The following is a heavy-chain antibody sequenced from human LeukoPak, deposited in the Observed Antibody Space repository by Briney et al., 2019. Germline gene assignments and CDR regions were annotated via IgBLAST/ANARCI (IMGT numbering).Heavy chain of an antibody. CDR3: ARELRGKGY. J-gene: IGHJ4*02. CDR2: ISYDGSNK. CDR1: GFTFSSYA. V-gene: IGHV3-30-3*01. D-gene: IGHD4-23*01. Sequence: PGRSLRLSFAASGFTFSSYAMRWVRQAPGKGLEWVAVISYDGSNKYYADSVKGRFTISRDNSKNTLYLQMNSLRAEDTAVYYCARELRGKGYWGQGTLVTVSS.